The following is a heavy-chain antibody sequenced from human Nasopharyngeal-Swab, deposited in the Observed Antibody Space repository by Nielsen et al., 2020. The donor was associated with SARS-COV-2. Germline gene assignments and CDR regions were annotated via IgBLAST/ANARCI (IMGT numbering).Heavy chain of an antibody. CDR3: ASEGTYCSGGSCYVY. D-gene: IGHD2-15*01. CDR2: ISSSSSYT. J-gene: IGHJ4*02. Sequence: WIRQPPGKGLEWVSYISSSSSYTNYADSVKGRFTTSRDNAKNSLYLQMNSLRAEDTAVYYCASEGTYCSGGSCYVYWGQGTLVTVSS. V-gene: IGHV3-11*06.